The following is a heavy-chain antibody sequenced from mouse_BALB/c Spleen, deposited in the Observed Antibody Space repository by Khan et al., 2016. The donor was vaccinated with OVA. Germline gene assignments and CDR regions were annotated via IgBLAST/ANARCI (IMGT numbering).Heavy chain of an antibody. D-gene: IGHD1-2*01. CDR2: ISYSGST. CDR3: ARTARIKY. CDR1: GYSITSGYG. Sequence: LHYSGPGLLKPSQSLSLTCTVTGYSITSGYGWNWIRQFPGNKLEWMGYISYSGSTNYNPSLKSRISITRDTSKNQFFLQLNSVTTEDRATYYCARTARIKYWGQGTTLTVSS. V-gene: IGHV3-2*02. J-gene: IGHJ2*01.